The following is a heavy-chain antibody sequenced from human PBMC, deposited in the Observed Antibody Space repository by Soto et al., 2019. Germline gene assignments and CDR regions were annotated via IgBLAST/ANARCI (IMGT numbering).Heavy chain of an antibody. V-gene: IGHV3-23*01. J-gene: IGHJ6*02. D-gene: IGHD6-13*01. CDR1: GFTFSSYA. CDR2: ISGSGGST. CDR3: AKGQQLVRFEGPRERYYYYYGMDV. Sequence: EVQLLESGGGLVQPGGSLRLSCAASGFTFSSYAMSWVRQAPGKGLEWVSAISGSGGSTYYADSVKGRFTISRDNSKNTLYLQMNSLRAEDTAVYYGAKGQQLVRFEGPRERYYYYYGMDVWGQGTTVTVSS.